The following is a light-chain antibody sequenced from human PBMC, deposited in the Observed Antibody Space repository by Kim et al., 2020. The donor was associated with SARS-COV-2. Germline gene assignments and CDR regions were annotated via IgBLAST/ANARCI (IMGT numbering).Light chain of an antibody. J-gene: IGLJ3*02. CDR2: YDS. Sequence: SYELTQPPSVSVAPGKTARITWGGNNIGSKSVHWYQQKPGQAPVLVIYYDSDRPSGIPERFSGSNSGNTATLTISRVEAGDEADYYCQVWDSSSDHPVFGGVTQLTVL. V-gene: IGLV3-21*04. CDR3: QVWDSSSDHPV. CDR1: NIGSKS.